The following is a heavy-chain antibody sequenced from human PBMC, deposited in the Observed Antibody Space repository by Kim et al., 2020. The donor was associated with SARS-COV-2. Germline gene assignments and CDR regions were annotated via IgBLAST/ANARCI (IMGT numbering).Heavy chain of an antibody. CDR3: AREKSYYGMDV. V-gene: IGHV4-59*01. CDR2: T. Sequence: TTHHASLTRRVTITVDTSKNQFSLKLSSVTAADTAVYYCAREKSYYGMDVWGQGTTVTVSS. J-gene: IGHJ6*02.